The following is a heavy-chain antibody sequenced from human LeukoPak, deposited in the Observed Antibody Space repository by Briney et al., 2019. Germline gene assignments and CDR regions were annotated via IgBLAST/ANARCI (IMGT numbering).Heavy chain of an antibody. CDR1: GGTFSSYA. V-gene: IGHV1-69*05. CDR3: ARVGSHCSSTSCYNVWFDP. D-gene: IGHD2-2*02. Sequence: ASVKVSCKASGGTFSSYAISWVRQAPGQGLEWMGGIIPIFGTANYAQKFQGRVTITTDESTSTAYMELSSLRSEDTAVYYCARVGSHCSSTSCYNVWFDPWGQGTLVTVSS. J-gene: IGHJ5*02. CDR2: IIPIFGTA.